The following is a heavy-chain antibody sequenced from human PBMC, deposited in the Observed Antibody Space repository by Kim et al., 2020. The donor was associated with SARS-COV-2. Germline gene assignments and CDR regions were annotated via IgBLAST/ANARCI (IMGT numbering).Heavy chain of an antibody. CDR2: IYYSGST. Sequence: SETLSLTCTVSGGSISSSSYHWGWIRQPPGKGLEWIGSIYYSGSTYYNPSLKSRVTISVDTSKNQFSLKLSSVTAADTAVYYCARHQDTAMAYYYYGMDVWGQGTTVTVSS. D-gene: IGHD5-18*01. V-gene: IGHV4-39*01. CDR1: GGSISSSSYH. J-gene: IGHJ6*02. CDR3: ARHQDTAMAYYYYGMDV.